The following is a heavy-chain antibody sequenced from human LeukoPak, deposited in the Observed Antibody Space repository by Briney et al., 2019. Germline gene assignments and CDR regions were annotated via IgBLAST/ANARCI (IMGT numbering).Heavy chain of an antibody. D-gene: IGHD1-26*01. V-gene: IGHV3-48*03. J-gene: IGHJ3*02. CDR2: ISSSGSTI. CDR3: ARHFKLLVEIVGATKKDAFDI. CDR1: GFTFSSYE. Sequence: PGGSLRLSCAASGFTFSSYEMNWVRQAPGKGLEWVSYISSSGSTIYYADSVKGRFTISRDNAKNSLYLQMNSLRAEDTAVYYCARHFKLLVEIVGATKKDAFDIWGQGTMVTVSS.